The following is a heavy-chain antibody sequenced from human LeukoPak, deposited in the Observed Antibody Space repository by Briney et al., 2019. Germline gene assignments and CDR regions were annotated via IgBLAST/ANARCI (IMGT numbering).Heavy chain of an antibody. Sequence: SETLSLTCTVSGCSLSSYYWSWIRQPPGKGLEWIGYIYYSGSTKYNPPLKSRVTISVDTSKNQFSLKLSSVTAADTAVYYCARVPPGTSHFDYWGQGTLVTVSS. CDR3: ARVPPGTSHFDY. CDR1: GCSLSSYY. D-gene: IGHD1-7*01. CDR2: IYYSGST. J-gene: IGHJ4*02. V-gene: IGHV4-59*01.